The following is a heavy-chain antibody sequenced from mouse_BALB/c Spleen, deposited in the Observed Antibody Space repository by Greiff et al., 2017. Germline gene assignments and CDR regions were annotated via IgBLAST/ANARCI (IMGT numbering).Heavy chain of an antibody. J-gene: IGHJ3*01. CDR3: ARREIYYGAWFAY. Sequence: VKLMESGAELMKPGASVKISCKATGYTFSSYWIEWVKQRPGHGLEWIGEILPGSGSTNYNEKFKGKATFTADTSSNTAYMQLSSLTSEDSAVYYCARREIYYGAWFAYWGQGTLVTVSA. D-gene: IGHD2-13*01. CDR1: GYTFSSYW. V-gene: IGHV1-9*01. CDR2: ILPGSGST.